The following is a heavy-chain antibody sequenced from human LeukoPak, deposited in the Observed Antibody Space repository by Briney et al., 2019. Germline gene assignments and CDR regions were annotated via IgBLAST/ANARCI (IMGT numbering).Heavy chain of an antibody. CDR2: IHYTGST. CDR1: GGSISSYY. Sequence: PSETLSLTCAVSGGSISSYYWSWIRQSPGKGLECIGYIHYTGSTNYNPSLKSRVTISVETSKNQFSLKLKSVTAADTAVYYCARGGYYGSGNDFRFDPWGQGTLVTVSS. V-gene: IGHV4-59*01. CDR3: ARGGYYGSGNDFRFDP. J-gene: IGHJ5*02. D-gene: IGHD3-10*01.